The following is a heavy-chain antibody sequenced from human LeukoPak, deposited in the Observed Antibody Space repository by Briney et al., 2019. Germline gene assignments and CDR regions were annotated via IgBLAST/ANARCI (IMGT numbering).Heavy chain of an antibody. V-gene: IGHV4-39*01. D-gene: IGHD7-27*01. CDR2: IYYSGST. J-gene: IGHJ2*01. Sequence: SETPSLTCTVSGGSISSSSYYWGWIRQPPGKGLEWIGSIYYSGSTYYNPSLKSRVTISVDTSKNQFSLKLSSVTAADTAVYYCARLCDWGSSWYFDLWGRGTLVTVSS. CDR3: ARLCDWGSSWYFDL. CDR1: GGSISSSSYY.